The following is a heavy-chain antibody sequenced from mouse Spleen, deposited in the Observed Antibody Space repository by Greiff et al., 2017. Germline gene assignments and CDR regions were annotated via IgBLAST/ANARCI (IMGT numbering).Heavy chain of an antibody. CDR1: GFTFSNYW. D-gene: IGHD1-2*01. CDR2: IRLKSDNYAT. J-gene: IGHJ4*01. CDR3: TGFHYYGYSYAMDY. V-gene: IGHV6-3*01. Sequence: EVKLVESGGGLVQPGGSMKLSCGASGFTFSNYWMNWVRQSPEKGLEWVAQIRLKSDNYATHYAESVKGRFTISRDDSKSSVYLQMNNLRAEDTGIYYCTGFHYYGYSYAMDYWGQGTSVTVSS.